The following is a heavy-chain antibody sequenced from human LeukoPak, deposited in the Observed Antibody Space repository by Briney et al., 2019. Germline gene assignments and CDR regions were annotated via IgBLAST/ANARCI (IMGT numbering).Heavy chain of an antibody. D-gene: IGHD4-17*01. CDR1: GFTFSNAW. V-gene: IGHV3-15*01. J-gene: IGHJ4*02. Sequence: PGGSLRLSCAASGFTFSNAWMSWVRQAPGKGLEWVGRIKSKTDGGATDYAAPVKGRFTISRDDSKNTLYLQMNSLKTEDTAVYYCTTDTVTTRVSPFDYWGQGTLVTVSS. CDR2: IKSKTDGGAT. CDR3: TTDTVTTRVSPFDY.